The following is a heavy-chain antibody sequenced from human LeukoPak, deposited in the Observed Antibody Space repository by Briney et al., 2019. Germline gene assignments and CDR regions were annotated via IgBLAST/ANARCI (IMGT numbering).Heavy chain of an antibody. D-gene: IGHD3-22*01. CDR1: GFTFSSYG. V-gene: IGHV3-30*19. J-gene: IGHJ4*02. CDR2: ISHDGNNK. CDR3: TRGTFYFDGSGSINGYMGHY. Sequence: PGGSLRLSCAASGFTFSSYGMHWVRQAPGKGLEWVAVISHDGNNKYYADSVKGRFTISRDNSKDTLYLQMDSLRSEDTAIYYCTRGTFYFDGSGSINGYMGHYWGQGTLVTVSS.